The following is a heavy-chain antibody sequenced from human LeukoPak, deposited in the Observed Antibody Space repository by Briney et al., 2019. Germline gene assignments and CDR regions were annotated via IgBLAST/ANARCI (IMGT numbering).Heavy chain of an antibody. CDR1: GHSLTSYS. D-gene: IGHD5/OR15-5a*01. CDR3: ARGFDGLRLKGQYFDY. CDR2: INPSGGST. J-gene: IGHJ4*02. Sequence: APVKVSCKAFGHSLTSYSMHWVRQAPGQGLEWMGIINPSGGSTSYAQKFQGRVTMTRDTSTSTVYMEVTSLRSEDTAVYYCARGFDGLRLKGQYFDYWGQGTLVTVSS. V-gene: IGHV1-46*01.